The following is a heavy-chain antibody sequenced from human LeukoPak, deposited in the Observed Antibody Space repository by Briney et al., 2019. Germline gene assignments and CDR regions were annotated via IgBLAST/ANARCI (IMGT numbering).Heavy chain of an antibody. D-gene: IGHD3-9*01. V-gene: IGHV4-59*08. CDR3: ARIQYYDILTGSMGYFQH. CDR2: IYYSGST. Sequence: PSETLSLTCTVSGGSISSYYWSWIRQPPGKGLEWIGYIYYSGSTNYNPSLKSRVTISVDTSKNQFSLKLSSVTAADTAVYYCARIQYYDILTGSMGYFQHWGQGTLVTVSS. CDR1: GGSISSYY. J-gene: IGHJ1*01.